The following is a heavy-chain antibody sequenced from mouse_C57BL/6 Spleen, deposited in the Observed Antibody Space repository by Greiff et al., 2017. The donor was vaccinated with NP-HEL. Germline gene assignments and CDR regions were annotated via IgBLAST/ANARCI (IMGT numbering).Heavy chain of an antibody. CDR1: GYAFSSSW. J-gene: IGHJ2*01. CDR2: IYPGDGDT. V-gene: IGHV1-82*01. Sequence: QVQLQQSGPELVKPGASVKISCKASGYAFSSSWMNWVKQRPGKGLEWIGRIYPGDGDTNCYGKFKGKATLTADKSSSTAYMQLSSLTSEDSAVYFCARPSTVVATSEYYFDYWGQGTTLTVSS. CDR3: ARPSTVVATSEYYFDY. D-gene: IGHD1-1*01.